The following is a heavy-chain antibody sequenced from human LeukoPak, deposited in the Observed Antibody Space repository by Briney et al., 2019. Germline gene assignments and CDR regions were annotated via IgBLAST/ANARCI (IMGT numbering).Heavy chain of an antibody. CDR2: INPNSGGT. D-gene: IGHD6-6*01. J-gene: IGHJ3*02. Sequence: ASVKVCCKASGYIFTDYYMHWVRQAPGQGLEWMRWINPNSGGTNYAQKFQGRVTMTRDTSISTAYIELSRLRSDDTAVYYCARDPPGSSASRQIFDIWGQGTMVTVSS. V-gene: IGHV1-2*02. CDR3: ARDPPGSSASRQIFDI. CDR1: GYIFTDYY.